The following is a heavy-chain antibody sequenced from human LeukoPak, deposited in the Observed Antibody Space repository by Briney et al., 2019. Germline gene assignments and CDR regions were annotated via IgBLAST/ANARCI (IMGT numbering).Heavy chain of an antibody. CDR1: GGSISGYF. V-gene: IGHV4-4*07. D-gene: IGHD2-15*01. CDR3: ARAPSGCGGTCPSDH. Sequence: SETLSLTCTVSGGSISGYFWSWIRQPAGKGLEWIGRINDNGDSNHNPYLKSRVTMPQDTSGNEVSLKLTSVPAADTAVYYCARAPSGCGGTCPSDHWRRGTVVSVSS. J-gene: IGHJ4*02. CDR2: INDNGDS.